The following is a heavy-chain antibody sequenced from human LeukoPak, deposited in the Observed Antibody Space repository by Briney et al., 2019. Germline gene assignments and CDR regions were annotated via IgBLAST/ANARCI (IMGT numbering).Heavy chain of an antibody. CDR2: IIPIFGTA. CDR1: GGTFSSYA. J-gene: IGHJ4*02. D-gene: IGHD3-9*01. Sequence: SVKVSCKASGGTFSSYAVSWVRQAPGQGLEWMGGIIPIFGTANYAQKFQGRVTITTDESTSTAYLELSSLRSEDTAVYYCARDIDDILTGYGGFDYWGQGTLVTVSS. CDR3: ARDIDDILTGYGGFDY. V-gene: IGHV1-69*05.